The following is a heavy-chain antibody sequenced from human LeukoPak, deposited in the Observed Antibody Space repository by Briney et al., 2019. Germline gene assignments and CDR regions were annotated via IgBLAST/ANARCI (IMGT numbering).Heavy chain of an antibody. V-gene: IGHV1-2*02. J-gene: IGHJ4*02. D-gene: IGHD3-9*01. Sequence: ASVKVSCKASGYTFTGYYLHWVRQAPGQGLEWMGWINPNSGGTNYAQKFQGRVTMTRDTSITTAYMEMSRLRSDDTALYYCARSPHILTGENFDYWGQGTLVTVSS. CDR3: ARSPHILTGENFDY. CDR1: GYTFTGYY. CDR2: INPNSGGT.